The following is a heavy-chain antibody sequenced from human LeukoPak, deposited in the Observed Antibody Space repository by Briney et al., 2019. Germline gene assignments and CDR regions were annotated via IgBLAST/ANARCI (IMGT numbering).Heavy chain of an antibody. CDR2: IIPIFGTA. D-gene: IGHD3-16*01. J-gene: IGHJ4*02. V-gene: IGHV1-69*05. CDR3: ATQPPITFGESYYDY. CDR1: GGTFSSYA. Sequence: ASVKVSCKASGGTFSSYAISWVRQAPGQGLEWMGRIIPIFGTANYAQKFQGRVTITTDESTSTAYMELSSLRSEDTAVYYCATQPPITFGESYYDYWGQGTLVTVSS.